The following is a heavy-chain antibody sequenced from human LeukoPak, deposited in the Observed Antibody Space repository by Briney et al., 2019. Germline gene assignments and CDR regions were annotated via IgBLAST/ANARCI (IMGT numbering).Heavy chain of an antibody. CDR3: ARRPDSGSYYVDY. CDR1: GFTFSSYA. Sequence: PGGSLRLSCAASGFTFSSYAMHWVRQALGKGLEYVSAISGNGVSTDYANSVKGRFTISRDNSKNTLYLQMGSLRAEDMAVYYCARRPDSGSYYVDYWGQGTLVTVSS. J-gene: IGHJ4*02. CDR2: ISGNGVST. V-gene: IGHV3-64*01. D-gene: IGHD1-26*01.